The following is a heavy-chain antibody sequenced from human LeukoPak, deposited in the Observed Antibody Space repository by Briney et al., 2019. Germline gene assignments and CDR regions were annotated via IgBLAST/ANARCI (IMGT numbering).Heavy chain of an antibody. CDR1: GDFISSYY. J-gene: IGHJ6*03. Sequence: TSETLSLTCTVSGDFISSYYWSWIRQPAGKGLEWIGLIYSSEDINYNPSLKSRLTISVDTSKNQFSLRLNSVTAADTAVYFCARQFNWMYGMGDSFYYHYVDVWGRGTAVTVSS. CDR2: IYSSEDI. D-gene: IGHD1-20*01. CDR3: ARQFNWMYGMGDSFYYHYVDV. V-gene: IGHV4-4*07.